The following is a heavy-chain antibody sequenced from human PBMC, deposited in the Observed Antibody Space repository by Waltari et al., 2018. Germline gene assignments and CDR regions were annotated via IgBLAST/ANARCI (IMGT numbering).Heavy chain of an antibody. CDR1: GCSISSYY. J-gene: IGHJ5*02. V-gene: IGHV4-59*01. CDR3: ARGGGGDWEWFDP. CDR2: IYYTGST. D-gene: IGHD2-21*02. Sequence: QVQLQESGPSLVKPSETLSLICSFSGCSISSYYLSWLRQPPGKGLDWIGYIYYTGSTNFNPSLKSRVTMSVDTSKNQFSLKLSSVTAADTAFYYCARGGGGDWEWFDPWGQGTLVTVSS.